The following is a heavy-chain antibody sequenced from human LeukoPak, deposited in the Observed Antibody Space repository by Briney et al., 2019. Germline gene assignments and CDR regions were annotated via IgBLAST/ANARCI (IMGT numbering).Heavy chain of an antibody. CDR2: IKSDGST. J-gene: IGHJ1*01. CDR1: GFTFSTYW. V-gene: IGHV3-74*01. CDR3: ARAPSEIGGYYPEYFRH. D-gene: IGHD3-22*01. Sequence: PGGSLRLSCAASGFTFSTYWMHWVRQAPGKGLVWVSRIKSDGSTNYADSVKGRFTISRDNAKNTVSLQVNSLRPEDTGVYHCARAPSEIGGYYPEYFRHWGQGTLVTVSS.